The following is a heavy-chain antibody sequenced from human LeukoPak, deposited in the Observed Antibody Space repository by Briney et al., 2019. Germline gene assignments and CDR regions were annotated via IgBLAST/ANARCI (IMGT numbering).Heavy chain of an antibody. D-gene: IGHD3-9*01. Sequence: PGGSLRLSCAASGFTFTSYGMHWVRQAPGKWLEWLAFIRYDGSNKYYADSVKGRFTISRDNSKNTLYLQMNSLRAEDTAVYYCAKVQSHDSFRGGAFDIWGQGTMVTVSS. CDR3: AKVQSHDSFRGGAFDI. V-gene: IGHV3-30*02. CDR2: IRYDGSNK. CDR1: GFTFTSYG. J-gene: IGHJ3*02.